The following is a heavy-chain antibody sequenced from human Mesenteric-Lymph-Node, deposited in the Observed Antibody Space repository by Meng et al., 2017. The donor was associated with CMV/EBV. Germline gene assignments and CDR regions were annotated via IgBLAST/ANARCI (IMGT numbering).Heavy chain of an antibody. J-gene: IGHJ4*02. D-gene: IGHD3-16*01. CDR1: GFTLSGYW. Sequence: LSCAASGFTLSGYWMHWVRQAPGKGLEWVSHINSAATIINHADSVKGRFTISRDDAKNTLHLQMNSLRADDTAVYFCARGGDAALEYWGQGTLVTVSS. CDR2: INSAATII. CDR3: ARGGDAALEY. V-gene: IGHV3-74*01.